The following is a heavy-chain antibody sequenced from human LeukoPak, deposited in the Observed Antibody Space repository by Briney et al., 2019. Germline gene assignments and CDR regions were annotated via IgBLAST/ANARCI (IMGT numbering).Heavy chain of an antibody. J-gene: IGHJ5*02. V-gene: IGHV4-38-2*01. CDR2: VYHTGNA. D-gene: IGHD6-13*01. Sequence: SETLSLTCAVSGYSISHGYYWGWVRQPPGKGLEWIGVVYHTGNAYYNPSLKSRVTTSVDTSNNQFSLRVTSVTAADTAVYYCARWVSSNRNWFDPWGQGALVIVSS. CDR1: GYSISHGYY. CDR3: ARWVSSNRNWFDP.